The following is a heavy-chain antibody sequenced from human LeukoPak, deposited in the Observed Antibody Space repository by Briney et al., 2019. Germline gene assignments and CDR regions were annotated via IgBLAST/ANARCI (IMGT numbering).Heavy chain of an antibody. D-gene: IGHD3-22*01. CDR1: GFTFSSYA. J-gene: IGHJ4*02. Sequence: GGTLRPSCAASGFTFSSYAMSWVRQAPGKGLEWVSAISGSGSSTYYTGSVKGRFSISRDNSKNTLYLQMNSLRAEDTAVYYCAKVRAGNYYYDSSDYWGQGTLVTVSS. V-gene: IGHV3-23*01. CDR3: AKVRAGNYYYDSSDY. CDR2: ISGSGSST.